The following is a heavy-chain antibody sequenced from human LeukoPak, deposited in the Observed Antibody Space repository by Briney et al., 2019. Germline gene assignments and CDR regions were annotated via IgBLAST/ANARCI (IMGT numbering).Heavy chain of an antibody. J-gene: IGHJ4*02. CDR1: GFTFSSYS. CDR2: ISSSSSTI. D-gene: IGHD5-18*01. Sequence: GGSLRLSCAASGFTFSSYSMNWVRQAPGKGLEWVSYISSSSSTIYYADSVKGRFTISRDNAKNSLYLQMNSLRAEDTAVYYCARDRIQLWLLLDYWGQGTLVTVSS. V-gene: IGHV3-48*04. CDR3: ARDRIQLWLLLDY.